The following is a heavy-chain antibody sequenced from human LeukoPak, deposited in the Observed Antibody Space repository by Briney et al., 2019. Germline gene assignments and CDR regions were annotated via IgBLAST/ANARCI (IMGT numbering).Heavy chain of an antibody. CDR1: GYTFTSYY. Sequence: GASVKVSCKASGYTFTSYYMYWVRQAPGQGLEWMGIINPSGGSTSYAQKFQGRVTMARDTSTSTVYMELSSLRSEDTAVYYCANDFGGNPRVYGMDVWGQGTTVTVSS. D-gene: IGHD4-23*01. CDR3: ANDFGGNPRVYGMDV. J-gene: IGHJ6*02. CDR2: INPSGGST. V-gene: IGHV1-46*01.